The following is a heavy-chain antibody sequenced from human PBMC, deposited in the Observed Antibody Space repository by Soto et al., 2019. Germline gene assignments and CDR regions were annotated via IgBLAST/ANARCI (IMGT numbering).Heavy chain of an antibody. CDR1: GYSFTSYW. CDR2: IDPSDSYT. V-gene: IGHV5-10-1*01. Sequence: GESLKISCKASGYSFTSYWISWLRQMPGKGLEWMGRIDPSDSYTNYSPSFQGHVTISADKSISTAYLQWSSLKASDTAMYYCARPHTPEIAVAGIYYYYGMEGWRQGTTGTVYS. J-gene: IGHJ6*01. D-gene: IGHD6-19*01. CDR3: ARPHTPEIAVAGIYYYYGMEG.